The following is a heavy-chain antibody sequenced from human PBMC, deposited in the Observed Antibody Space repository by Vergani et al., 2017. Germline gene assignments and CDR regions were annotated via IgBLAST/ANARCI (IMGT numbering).Heavy chain of an antibody. D-gene: IGHD3-16*01. V-gene: IGHV3-30*02. Sequence: QVQLVESGGGVVQRGGSLRLSCATSGFTLSNYDMLWIRQGPGKGLEFVAFIQFDGSNQNYADSVKGRFTLSRDFSKNTLYLQMNSLRTDDTATYYCAKHFRGWGIDYWGQGTQVIVSS. J-gene: IGHJ4*02. CDR3: AKHFRGWGIDY. CDR2: IQFDGSNQ. CDR1: GFTLSNYD.